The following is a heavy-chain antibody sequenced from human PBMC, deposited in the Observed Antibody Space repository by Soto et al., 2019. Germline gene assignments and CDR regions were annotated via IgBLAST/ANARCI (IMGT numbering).Heavy chain of an antibody. CDR2: INHSGST. V-gene: IGHV4-34*01. CDR1: GGSFSGYY. CDR3: ARGWRISSPALRYYYYYGMDV. J-gene: IGHJ6*02. D-gene: IGHD6-6*01. Sequence: SETLSLTCAVYGGSFSGYYWSWIRQPPGKGLEWIGEINHSGSTNYNPSLKSRVTISVDTSKNQFSLKLSSVTAADTAVYYCARGWRISSPALRYYYYYGMDVWGQGTTVTVSS.